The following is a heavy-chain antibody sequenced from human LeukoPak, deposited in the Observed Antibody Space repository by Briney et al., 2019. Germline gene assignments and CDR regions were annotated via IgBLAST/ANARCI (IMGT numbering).Heavy chain of an antibody. CDR3: ATATLSDPYFPH. CDR2: INPSGGST. V-gene: IGHV1-46*01. J-gene: IGHJ4*02. Sequence: GSVSVSCEASGYTFTSYYMQWVRQAPGRGVEWMGIINPSGGSTSYAQKFQGRVTMNRDTSTNTVYMHLISLTSEDTAVYFCATATLSDPYFPHWGQGTLVPVSS. CDR1: GYTFTSYY.